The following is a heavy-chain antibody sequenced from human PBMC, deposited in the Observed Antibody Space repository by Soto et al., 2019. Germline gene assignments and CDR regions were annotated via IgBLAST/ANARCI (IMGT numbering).Heavy chain of an antibody. J-gene: IGHJ4*02. CDR2: IGGYKGNT. V-gene: IGHV1-18*01. CDR3: APHTLDTGMPSGY. D-gene: IGHD5-18*01. Sequence: ASVKVSCEESGYTLTNYGVSWVRQATGQGLEWMGWIGGYKGNTNYAQKLQGRVTLTTDTSTSTAYMELRSLRSDDTAVYYCAPHTLDTGMPSGYWGQGTLVTVSS. CDR1: GYTLTNYG.